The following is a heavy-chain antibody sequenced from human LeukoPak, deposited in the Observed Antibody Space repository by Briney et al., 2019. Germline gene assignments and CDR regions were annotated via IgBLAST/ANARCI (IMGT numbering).Heavy chain of an antibody. V-gene: IGHV3-23*01. CDR2: IIGSGSST. CDR1: GFTFSSYA. CDR3: ARRETDSSGWHHHDY. Sequence: GGSLRLSCAASGFTFSSYAMSWVRQAPGKGLEWVSAIIGSGSSTYYADSVKGRFTISRDNSKNTLFLQMNSLRAEDTALYYCARRETDSSGWHHHDYWGQGTLVTVSS. D-gene: IGHD6-19*01. J-gene: IGHJ4*02.